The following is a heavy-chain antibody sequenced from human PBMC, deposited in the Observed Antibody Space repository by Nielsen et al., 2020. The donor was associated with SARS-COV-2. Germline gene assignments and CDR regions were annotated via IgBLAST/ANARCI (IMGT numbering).Heavy chain of an antibody. CDR3: ARVVTCSSTSCYIGYYYYYYMDV. Sequence: SVKVSCKASGFTFTSSAMQWVRQARGQRLEWIGWIVVGSGNTNYAQKFQERVTITRDMSTSTAYMELSSLRSEDTAVYYCARVVTCSSTSCYIGYYYYYYMDVWGRGTTVTVSS. CDR2: IVVGSGNT. CDR1: GFTFTSSA. V-gene: IGHV1-58*02. J-gene: IGHJ6*03. D-gene: IGHD2-2*02.